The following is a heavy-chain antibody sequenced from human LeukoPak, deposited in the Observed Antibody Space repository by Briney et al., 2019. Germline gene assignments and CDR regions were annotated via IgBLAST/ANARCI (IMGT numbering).Heavy chain of an antibody. CDR3: AGGGRIAAANPLDY. CDR2: IIPISGTA. V-gene: IGHV1-69*05. Sequence: SVKVSCKASGGTFSSYAISWVRQAPGQGLEWMGRIIPISGTANYAQKFQGRVTITTDESTSTAYMELSSLRSEDTAVYYCAGGGRIAAANPLDYWGQGTLVTVSS. CDR1: GGTFSSYA. J-gene: IGHJ4*02. D-gene: IGHD6-13*01.